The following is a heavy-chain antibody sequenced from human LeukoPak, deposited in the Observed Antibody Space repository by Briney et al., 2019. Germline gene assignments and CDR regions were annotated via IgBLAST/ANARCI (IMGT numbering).Heavy chain of an antibody. CDR3: AREVGYASGSYH. Sequence: SETLSLTCTVSGYSIRIGHYWGWVRQPPGKGLEWIGSTHHSGNTYYNPSLKSRVTMSVDTSKNQFSLEMTSVTAADTAVYYCAREVGYASGSYHWGQGTLVTVSS. CDR1: GYSIRIGHY. J-gene: IGHJ4*02. D-gene: IGHD3-10*01. V-gene: IGHV4-38-2*02. CDR2: THHSGNT.